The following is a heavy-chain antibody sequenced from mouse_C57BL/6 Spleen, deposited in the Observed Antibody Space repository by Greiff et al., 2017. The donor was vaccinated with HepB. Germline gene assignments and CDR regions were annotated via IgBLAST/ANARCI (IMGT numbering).Heavy chain of an antibody. V-gene: IGHV1-54*01. Sequence: QVQLQQSGAELVRPGTSVTVSCKASGYAFTNYLIEWVKQRPGQGLEWIGVINPGSGGTNYNEKFKGKATLTADKSSSTAYMQLSSLTSEDSAVYFGARDDRYFDVWGTGTTVTVSS. CDR3: ARDDRYFDV. CDR1: GYAFTNYL. J-gene: IGHJ1*03. CDR2: INPGSGGT.